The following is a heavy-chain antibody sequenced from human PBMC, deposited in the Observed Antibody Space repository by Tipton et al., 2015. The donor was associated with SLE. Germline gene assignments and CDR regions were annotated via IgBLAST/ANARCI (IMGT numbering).Heavy chain of an antibody. J-gene: IGHJ4*02. V-gene: IGHV4-34*01. CDR3: ARVGFWSGYSIDYFDY. Sequence: GLVKPSETLSLTCAVYGGSFSGYYWSWIRQPPGKGLERIGEINHSGSTNYNPSLKSRVTISVDTSKNQFSLKLSSVTAADTAVYYCARVGFWSGYSIDYFDYWGQGTLVTVSS. CDR2: INHSGST. CDR1: GGSFSGYY. D-gene: IGHD3-3*01.